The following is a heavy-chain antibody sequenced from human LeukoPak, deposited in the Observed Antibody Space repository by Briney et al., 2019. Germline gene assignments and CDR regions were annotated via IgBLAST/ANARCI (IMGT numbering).Heavy chain of an antibody. CDR3: TRDPPNDQSYDL. CDR1: GDSVSNTGAA. D-gene: IGHD1-1*01. CDR2: TYYRSKWFY. J-gene: IGHJ5*02. V-gene: IGHV6-1*01. Sequence: SQTLSLTCAISGDSVSNTGAAWNWIRQSPSRGFEWLGRTYYRSKWFYDYAVSVKSRIIISPGTSKNQFSLQLNSMTPEDTAMYYCTRDPPNDQSYDLWGQGTLVTVSS.